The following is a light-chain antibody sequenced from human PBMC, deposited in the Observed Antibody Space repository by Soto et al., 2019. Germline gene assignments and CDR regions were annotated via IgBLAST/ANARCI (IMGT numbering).Light chain of an antibody. CDR3: SSYTSSSTLV. J-gene: IGLJ2*01. V-gene: IGLV2-14*01. CDR1: SSDVVGYNY. Sequence: QSALTQPASVSGSPGQSITISCTGTSSDVVGYNYVSWYQQHPGKAPKLMIYDVSNRPSGVSNRFSGSKSGNTASLTISGPQAEDEADYYCSSYTSSSTLVFGGGTKLTVL. CDR2: DVS.